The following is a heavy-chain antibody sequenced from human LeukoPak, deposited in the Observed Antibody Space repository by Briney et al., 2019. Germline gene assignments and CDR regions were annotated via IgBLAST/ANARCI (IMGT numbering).Heavy chain of an antibody. D-gene: IGHD3-22*01. J-gene: IGHJ4*02. CDR1: GFTFSSYA. V-gene: IGHV3-23*01. CDR2: ISGSGGST. CDR3: AKDFMTEHDSSGYSLDY. Sequence: GGSLRLSCAASGFTFSSYAMSWVRQAPGKGLEWVSAISGSGGSTYYADSVKGRFTISRDNSKNTLYLQMNSLRAEDTAVYYRAKDFMTEHDSSGYSLDYWGQGTLVTVSS.